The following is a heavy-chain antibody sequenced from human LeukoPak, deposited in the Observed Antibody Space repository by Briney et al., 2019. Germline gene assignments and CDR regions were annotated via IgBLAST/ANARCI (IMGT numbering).Heavy chain of an antibody. CDR3: ARDSGSGWDY. CDR1: GFTFSSYA. CDR2: ISGSGGST. Sequence: GGSLRLSCAASGFTFSSYAMSWVRQAPGKGLEWVSGISGSGGSTYYADSVKGRFTISRDNSKNTLYLQMNSLRAEDTAVYYCARDSGSGWDYWGQGTLVTVSS. J-gene: IGHJ4*02. D-gene: IGHD6-19*01. V-gene: IGHV3-23*01.